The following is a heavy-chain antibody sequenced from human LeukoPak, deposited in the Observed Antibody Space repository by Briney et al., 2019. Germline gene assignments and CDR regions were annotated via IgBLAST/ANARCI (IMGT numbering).Heavy chain of an antibody. CDR1: GDSIRDYY. D-gene: IGHD3-3*01. Sequence: SETLSLTCIVSGDSIRDYYWSWIRQPPGKGLEWIGYIYYSGSTNYNPSLKSRVTISVDTSKNQFSLKLSSVTAADTAVYYCARHSPEYYDFWSGYPYYYYGMDVWGQGTTVTVSS. CDR3: ARHSPEYYDFWSGYPYYYYGMDV. V-gene: IGHV4-59*08. J-gene: IGHJ6*02. CDR2: IYYSGST.